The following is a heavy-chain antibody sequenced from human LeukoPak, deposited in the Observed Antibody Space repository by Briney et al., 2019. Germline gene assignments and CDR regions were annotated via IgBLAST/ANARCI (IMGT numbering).Heavy chain of an antibody. CDR2: IKSKTDGGTT. Sequence: PGGSLRLSCAASGFTFSNAWMNWVRQAPGKGLEWVGRIKSKTDGGTTDYAAPVKGRFTISRDDSKNTLYLQMNSLKTEDTAVYYCSATYYYDSSEGYWGQGTLVTVSS. V-gene: IGHV3-15*07. D-gene: IGHD3-22*01. CDR3: SATYYYDSSEGY. J-gene: IGHJ4*02. CDR1: GFTFSNAW.